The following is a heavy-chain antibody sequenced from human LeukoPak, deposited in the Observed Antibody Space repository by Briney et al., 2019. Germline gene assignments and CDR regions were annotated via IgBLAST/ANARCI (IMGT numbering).Heavy chain of an antibody. V-gene: IGHV3-30-3*01. Sequence: GGSLRLSCAASGFTFNSYALHWVRQAPGKGLERVAVISSDGSNKYYADSVKGRFTISRDNSKNTLYLQMNSLRAEDTAVYYCARDRYSSGWYGDFDCWGQGTLVTVSS. CDR3: ARDRYSSGWYGDFDC. CDR2: ISSDGSNK. CDR1: GFTFNSYA. J-gene: IGHJ4*02. D-gene: IGHD6-19*01.